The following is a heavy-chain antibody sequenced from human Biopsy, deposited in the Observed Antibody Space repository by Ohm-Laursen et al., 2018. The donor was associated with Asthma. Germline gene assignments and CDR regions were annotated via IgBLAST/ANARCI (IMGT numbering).Heavy chain of an antibody. CDR1: GGTFSSNS. D-gene: IGHD2-2*01. CDR3: ARGPEYVRSSGALDY. J-gene: IGHJ4*02. CDR2: IIPIFGPT. V-gene: IGHV1-69*13. Sequence: SVKVSCKASGGTFSSNSINWVRQAPGQGLEWMGRIIPIFGPTNYAQKFQGRVTISADDSTSTAYMELSSLSSEDTALYYCARGPEYVRSSGALDYWGQGTLATVSS.